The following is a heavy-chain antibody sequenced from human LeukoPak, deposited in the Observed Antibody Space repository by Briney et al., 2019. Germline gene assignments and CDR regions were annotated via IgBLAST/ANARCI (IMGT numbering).Heavy chain of an antibody. V-gene: IGHV3-7*01. CDR1: GVSLGDSW. CDR3: TRDLNHDSSG. CDR2: IKFDGSEI. D-gene: IGHD3-22*01. Sequence: GGSLRLSCAASGVSLGDSWMTWVRQAPGKGLECVGNIKFDGSEIYYRDSVRGRFTISRDNAKNTLYLHMNSVRVEDTGVYYFTRDLNHDSSGWGQGTVVTVSS. J-gene: IGHJ4*02.